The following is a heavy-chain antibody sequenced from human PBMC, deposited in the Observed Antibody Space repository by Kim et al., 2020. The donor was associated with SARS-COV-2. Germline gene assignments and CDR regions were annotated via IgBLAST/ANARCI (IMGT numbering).Heavy chain of an antibody. J-gene: IGHJ4*02. V-gene: IGHV4-59*13. CDR2: IYYSGST. CDR3: VRSGSYYNFPLYYFDY. Sequence: SETLSLTCTVSGGSISSYYWSWIRQPPWKGLEWIGYIYYSGSTNYNPSLKSRVTISVDTSKNQFSLKLSSVTAADTAVYYCVRSGSYYNFPLYYFDYWGQGTLVTVSS. D-gene: IGHD3-10*01. CDR1: GGSISSYY.